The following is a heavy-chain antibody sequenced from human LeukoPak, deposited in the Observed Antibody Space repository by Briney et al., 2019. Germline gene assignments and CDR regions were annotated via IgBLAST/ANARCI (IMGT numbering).Heavy chain of an antibody. Sequence: GGSLRLSCAAPGFTLSSYAMSWVRQAPGKGLEWVAAISGSGGSTYYADSVKGRFTISRDNSKNTLYLQMNSLRAEDTAVYHCAKVPIAVAGTYYFDYWGQGTLVTVSS. CDR3: AKVPIAVAGTYYFDY. D-gene: IGHD6-19*01. V-gene: IGHV3-23*01. CDR1: GFTLSSYA. J-gene: IGHJ4*02. CDR2: ISGSGGST.